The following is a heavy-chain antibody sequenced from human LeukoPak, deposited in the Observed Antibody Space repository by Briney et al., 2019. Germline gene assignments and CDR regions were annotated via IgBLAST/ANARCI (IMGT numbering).Heavy chain of an antibody. V-gene: IGHV1-46*01. J-gene: IGHJ4*02. CDR1: GYTFTSYY. CDR3: ASGGYSYGTGTTDYGLGWHY. CDR2: INPSGGST. Sequence: AASVKVSCKASGYTFTSYYMHWVRQAPGQGLEWMGIINPSGGSTSYAQKFQGRVTMTRDTSTSTVYMELSSLRSEDTAVYCCASGGYSYGTGTTDYGLGWHYWGQGTLVTVSS. D-gene: IGHD5-18*01.